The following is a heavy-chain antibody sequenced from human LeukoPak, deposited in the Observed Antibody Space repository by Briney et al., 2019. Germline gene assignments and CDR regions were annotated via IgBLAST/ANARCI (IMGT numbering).Heavy chain of an antibody. CDR3: AKDVYFDWLSYFDY. CDR2: ISDNGGST. V-gene: IGHV3-23*01. Sequence: GGSLRLSCAASGFTFNSYGLHWVRQAPGKGLEWVSTISDNGGSTYYADSVKGRFTISRDNSKNTLYLQMNSLRAEDTAVYYCAKDVYFDWLSYFDYWGQGTLVTVSS. J-gene: IGHJ4*02. D-gene: IGHD3-9*01. CDR1: GFTFNSYG.